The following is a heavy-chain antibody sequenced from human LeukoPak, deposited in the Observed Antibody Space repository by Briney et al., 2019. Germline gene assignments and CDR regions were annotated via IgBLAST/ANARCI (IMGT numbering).Heavy chain of an antibody. CDR2: INHSGST. CDR1: GGSFSGYY. Sequence: PSETLSLTCAVYGGSFSGYYWSWIRQPPGKGLEWIGEINHSGSTNYNPSLKSRVTISVDTSKNQFSLKLSSVTAADTAVYYCARAGRPYDYVWGSYRLDYWGQGTLVTVSS. CDR3: ARAGRPYDYVWGSYRLDY. V-gene: IGHV4-34*01. J-gene: IGHJ4*02. D-gene: IGHD3-16*02.